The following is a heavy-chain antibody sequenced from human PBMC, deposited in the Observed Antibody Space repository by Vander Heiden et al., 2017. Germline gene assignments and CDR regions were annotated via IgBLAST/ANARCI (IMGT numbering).Heavy chain of an antibody. CDR2: IYWDDDR. V-gene: IGHV2-5*02. CDR3: AHRRGLLWFGELVYWFDP. D-gene: IGHD3-10*01. J-gene: IGHJ5*02. Sequence: QFTLKDCGPTHGKPTQTLTLTCLFSVSELRTIGVGVGWIREPPGNPLDWLAVIYWDDDRRYSPSRKRRLTITKDTSKNQVVLKMANMDPVDTATYYCAHRRGLLWFGELVYWFDPWGQRTLVTVSS. CDR1: VSELRTIGVG.